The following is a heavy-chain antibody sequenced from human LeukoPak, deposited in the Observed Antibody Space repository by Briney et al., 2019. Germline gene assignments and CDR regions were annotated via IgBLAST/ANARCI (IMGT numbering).Heavy chain of an antibody. CDR2: IRTTAEGAKYA. Sequence: AGGSLRLSCATSRFSFTDYPMNWVRQAPGKGLEWISNIRTTAEGAKYAYYADSVKGRVTISRDDGKNTLYLHMNSLRDDDTAVYYCATDQRYAFDYWGQGILVTVSS. CDR3: ATDQRYAFDY. J-gene: IGHJ4*02. V-gene: IGHV3-48*02. D-gene: IGHD3-9*01. CDR1: RFSFTDYP.